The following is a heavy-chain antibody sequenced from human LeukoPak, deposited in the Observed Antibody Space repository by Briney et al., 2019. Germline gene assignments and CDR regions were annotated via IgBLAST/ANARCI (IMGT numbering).Heavy chain of an antibody. V-gene: IGHV1-2*06. CDR2: INPNSGDT. Sequence: GASVKVSFKASGYTFTGYHMHWVRQAPGQGLEWMGRINPNSGDTNYAQKFQGGVTMTRDTSISTAYMELSRLTSDDTAVYYCARDYCSSTSCLFDYWGQGTLVTVSS. CDR3: ARDYCSSTSCLFDY. J-gene: IGHJ4*02. D-gene: IGHD2-2*01. CDR1: GYTFTGYH.